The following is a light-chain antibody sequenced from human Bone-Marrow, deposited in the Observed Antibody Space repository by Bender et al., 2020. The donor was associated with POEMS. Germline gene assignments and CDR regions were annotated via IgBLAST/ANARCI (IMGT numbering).Light chain of an antibody. CDR1: SSDVGGYNY. CDR3: TSYTSRSTVI. J-gene: IGLJ2*01. V-gene: IGLV2-14*01. CDR2: EVS. Sequence: QSALTQPASVSGSPGQSITISCTGTSSDVGGYNYVSWYQHHPGKAPKLLIYEVSNRPSGLSNRFSGSKSGNTASLTISGLQAEDEADYHCTSYTSRSTVIFGGGTHLTVL.